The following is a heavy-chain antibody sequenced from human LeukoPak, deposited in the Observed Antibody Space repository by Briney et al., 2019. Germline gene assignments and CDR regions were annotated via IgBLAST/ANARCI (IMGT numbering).Heavy chain of an antibody. Sequence: GGSLRLSCAASGFTFSSYAMHWVRQAPGKGLEYVSAISSNGGSTYYANSVKGRFTISRDNSKNTLYLQMGSLRAEDMAVYYCARVSLLEWSFWYFDLWGRGTLVTVSS. V-gene: IGHV3-64*01. D-gene: IGHD3-3*01. CDR2: ISSNGGST. CDR1: GFTFSSYA. J-gene: IGHJ2*01. CDR3: ARVSLLEWSFWYFDL.